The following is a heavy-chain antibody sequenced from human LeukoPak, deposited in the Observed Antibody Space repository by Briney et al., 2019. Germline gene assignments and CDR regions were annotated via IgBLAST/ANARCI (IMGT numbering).Heavy chain of an antibody. Sequence: SETLSLTCAVYGGSFSGYYWSWIRQPPGKGLEWIGEINHSGSTNYNPSLKSRVTISVDTSKNQFSLKLSSVTAADTAVYYCARALWGDILTGVRFDYWGQGTLVTVSS. D-gene: IGHD3-9*01. CDR3: ARALWGDILTGVRFDY. V-gene: IGHV4-34*01. CDR1: GGSFSGYY. J-gene: IGHJ4*02. CDR2: INHSGST.